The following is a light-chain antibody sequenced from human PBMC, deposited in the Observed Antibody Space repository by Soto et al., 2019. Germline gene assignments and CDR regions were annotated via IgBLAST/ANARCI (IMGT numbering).Light chain of an antibody. CDR2: GNS. CDR3: QSYDSSLSVV. Sequence: QSVRTQPPSESRAPGQRVTISCTGSSSNIGAGYDVHWYQQLPGTAPKLLIYGNSNRPSGVPDRFSGSKSGTSASLAITGLQAEDETDYYCQSYDSSLSVVFGGGTKLTFL. J-gene: IGLJ2*01. V-gene: IGLV1-40*01. CDR1: SSNIGAGYD.